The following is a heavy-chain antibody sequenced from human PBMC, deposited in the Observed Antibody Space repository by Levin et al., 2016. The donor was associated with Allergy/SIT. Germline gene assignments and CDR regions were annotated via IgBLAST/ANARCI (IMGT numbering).Heavy chain of an antibody. CDR2: INSDGSST. V-gene: IGHV3-74*01. CDR1: GFTFSSYG. D-gene: IGHD6-19*01. J-gene: IGHJ4*02. CDR3: ARDLGAVAVSY. Sequence: GESLKISCAASGFTFSSYGMHWVRQAPGKGLVWVSRINSDGSSTSYADSVKGRFTISRDNAKNTLYLQMNSLRAEDTAVYYCARDLGAVAVSYWGQGTLVTVSS.